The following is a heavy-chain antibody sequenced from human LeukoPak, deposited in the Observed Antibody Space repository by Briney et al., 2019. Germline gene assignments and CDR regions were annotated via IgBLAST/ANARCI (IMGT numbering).Heavy chain of an antibody. J-gene: IGHJ6*03. CDR2: IKQDGSEK. CDR3: VRDNYYSMDV. Sequence: PGGSLRLSCAASGFTFSSYWMSWVRRAPGKGLEWVANIKQDGSEKYYVDSVKGRFTISRDNAKNSLYLQMNSLRADDTAIYYCVRDNYYSMDVWGKGTTVTISS. V-gene: IGHV3-7*01. CDR1: GFTFSSYW.